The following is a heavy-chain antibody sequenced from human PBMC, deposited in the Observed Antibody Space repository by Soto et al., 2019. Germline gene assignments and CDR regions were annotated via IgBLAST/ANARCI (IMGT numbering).Heavy chain of an antibody. CDR2: INPIGGST. CDR1: GYTFTSYY. D-gene: IGHD3-10*01. Sequence: ASVKVSCKASGYTFTSYYLHWVRQAPGQGLEWLGIINPIGGSTTYAQKFQDRVTMTRDTSTTTVYMELSSLRSEDTAVYYCARSEQLYGSGSYYANWFDPCGQGTLVTVSS. V-gene: IGHV1-46*01. CDR3: ARSEQLYGSGSYYANWFDP. J-gene: IGHJ5*02.